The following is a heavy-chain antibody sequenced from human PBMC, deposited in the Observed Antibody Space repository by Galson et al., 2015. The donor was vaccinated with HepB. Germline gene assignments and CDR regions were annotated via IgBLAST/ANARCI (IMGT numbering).Heavy chain of an antibody. D-gene: IGHD2-21*01. CDR1: GFTFSSYW. Sequence: SLRLSCAASGFTFSSYWMHWVRQAPGKGLVWVSRINSDGSSTSYADSVKGRFTISRDNAKNTLYLQMNSLRAEDTAVYYCARGRGGEFRFDPWGQGTLVTVSS. V-gene: IGHV3-74*01. J-gene: IGHJ5*02. CDR3: ARGRGGEFRFDP. CDR2: INSDGSST.